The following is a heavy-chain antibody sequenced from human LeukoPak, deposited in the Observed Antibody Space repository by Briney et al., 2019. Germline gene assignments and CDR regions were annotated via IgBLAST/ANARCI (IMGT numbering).Heavy chain of an antibody. Sequence: SETLSLTCIVSGVSISNYYWSWIRQPPGKGLEWIGYIYNSGRTSYNPYFKGRVSISADMPRNQVSLKLSSVTAADTAVYYCAREELGPRRVFDYWGQGTLVTVSS. D-gene: IGHD7-27*01. CDR1: GVSISNYY. J-gene: IGHJ4*02. CDR3: AREELGPRRVFDY. CDR2: IYNSGRT. V-gene: IGHV4-4*08.